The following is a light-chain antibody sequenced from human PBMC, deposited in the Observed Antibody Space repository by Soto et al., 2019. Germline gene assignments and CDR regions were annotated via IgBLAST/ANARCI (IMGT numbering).Light chain of an antibody. CDR1: SSDIGSYNL. V-gene: IGLV2-23*01. CDR2: EGS. CDR3: CSYAGTITYV. Sequence: QSVLTQPASVSGSPGQSITISCTGTSSDIGSYNLVSWYQQHPGKAPKLMIYEGSKRPSGVSNRFSGSKSGNTASLTISGLQAEDEADYYCCSYAGTITYVFGTGTKLTV. J-gene: IGLJ1*01.